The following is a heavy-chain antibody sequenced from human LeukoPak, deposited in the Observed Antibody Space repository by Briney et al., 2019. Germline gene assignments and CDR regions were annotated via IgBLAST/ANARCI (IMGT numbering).Heavy chain of an antibody. D-gene: IGHD6-6*01. V-gene: IGHV3-21*01. CDR1: GFTFSSYS. Sequence: GGSLILSCAASGFTFSSYSMNWVRQAPGKGLEWVSSISSSSSYIYYADSVKGRFTISRDNAKNSLYLQMNSLRAEDTAVYYCARVWELEYSSDYWGQGTLVTVSS. J-gene: IGHJ4*02. CDR3: ARVWELEYSSDY. CDR2: ISSSSSYI.